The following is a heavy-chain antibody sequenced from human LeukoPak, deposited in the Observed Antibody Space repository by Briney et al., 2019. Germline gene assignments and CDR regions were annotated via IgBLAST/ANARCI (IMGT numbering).Heavy chain of an antibody. Sequence: PGGSLRLPCAGSGITFSSYWMHWVRQAPGKGLVWVSRINSDGRSTNYADSVKGRFTISRDNAKNTLYLQMNSLRAEDTAVYYCARSAYPGNSVIEDWGRGTLVTVSS. J-gene: IGHJ4*02. CDR3: ARSAYPGNSVIED. V-gene: IGHV3-74*01. CDR2: INSDGRST. D-gene: IGHD4-23*01. CDR1: GITFSSYW.